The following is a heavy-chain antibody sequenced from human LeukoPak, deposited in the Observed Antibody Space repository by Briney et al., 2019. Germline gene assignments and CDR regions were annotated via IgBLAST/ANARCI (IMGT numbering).Heavy chain of an antibody. Sequence: GGSLRLSCAASGFTFSSYAMSWVRQAPGKGLEWVSAISGSGGSTYYADSVKGRFTISRGNSKNTLYLQMNSLRAEDTAVYYCAKARGYSYGSDAFDIWGQGTMVTVSS. V-gene: IGHV3-23*01. D-gene: IGHD5-18*01. CDR3: AKARGYSYGSDAFDI. CDR2: ISGSGGST. J-gene: IGHJ3*02. CDR1: GFTFSSYA.